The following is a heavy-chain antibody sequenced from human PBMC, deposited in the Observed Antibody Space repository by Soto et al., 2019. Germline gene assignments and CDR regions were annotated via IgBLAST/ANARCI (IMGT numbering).Heavy chain of an antibody. CDR2: ILPSFGTA. J-gene: IGHJ6*01. V-gene: IGHV1-69*06. CDR3: TRGGSPRRGPPYYYYGLEV. CDR1: GGTFSSYA. Sequence: ASVKVSCKASGGTFSSYAISWVRQAPGQGLEWMGGILPSFGTANYAQKFQGRVTITADTSTSTAYMELNSLRSEDTAVYYCTRGGSPRRGPPYYYYGLEVWGQGTTVTVSS. D-gene: IGHD2-15*01.